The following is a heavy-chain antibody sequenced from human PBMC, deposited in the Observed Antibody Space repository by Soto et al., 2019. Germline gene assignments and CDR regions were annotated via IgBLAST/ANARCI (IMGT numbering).Heavy chain of an antibody. V-gene: IGHV3-48*02. CDR3: ARCSRNSCYSYGVDV. J-gene: IGHJ6*02. CDR1: GCPFSSNS. Sequence: GPLILSWASSGCPFSSNSKIWVRAAPGKGLEWVSYISDSGATKHYADSVKGRFTISRDNGKDSLYLQMNSLRDEDTAVYFCARCSRNSCYSYGVDVWGQGATVAVS. CDR2: ISDSGATK. D-gene: IGHD2-15*01.